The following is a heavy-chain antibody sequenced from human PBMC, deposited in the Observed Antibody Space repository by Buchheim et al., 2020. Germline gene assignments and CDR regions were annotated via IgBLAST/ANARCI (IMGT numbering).Heavy chain of an antibody. V-gene: IGHV4-59*01. CDR3: GRAQSTRAPSTVVTN. D-gene: IGHD4-23*01. Sequence: QVQLQESGPGLVKPSETLSLICTVSGASITSYYWSWLRQAPGKGLQWIGYISYSGSTNYNPSLKRRVPISADTSKNQFSLKVSSVTTADTALYYCGRAQSTRAPSTVVTNWGQGIL. J-gene: IGHJ4*02. CDR1: GASITSYY. CDR2: ISYSGST.